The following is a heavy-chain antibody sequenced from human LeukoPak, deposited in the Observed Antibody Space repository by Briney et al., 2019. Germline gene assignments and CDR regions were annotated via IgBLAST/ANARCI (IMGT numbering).Heavy chain of an antibody. CDR1: GGSISSYY. J-gene: IGHJ6*02. Sequence: SETLSLTCTVSGGSISSYYWNWIRQPPGKGLAWVECIYYSGSTNYNPPLKSRVTISVDTSKNQFSLKLSSVTAADTAVYYCARHYGSQRSYYYYGMDVWGQGTTVTVSS. D-gene: IGHD1-26*01. CDR2: IYYSGST. V-gene: IGHV4-59*08. CDR3: ARHYGSQRSYYYYGMDV.